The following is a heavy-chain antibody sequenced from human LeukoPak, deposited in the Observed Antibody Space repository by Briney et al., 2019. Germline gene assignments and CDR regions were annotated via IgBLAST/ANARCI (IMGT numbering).Heavy chain of an antibody. CDR2: ISWNSGSI. CDR3: AKDNRRHYTSGPNPDPLH. J-gene: IGHJ4*02. V-gene: IGHV3-9*01. Sequence: GGSLRLSCAGSGFIFNNYAMHWVRQPPGKGLEWVSGISWNSGSIDYADSVKGRFTISRDNAKNSLYLQMNSLRVEDTAFYYCAKDNRRHYTSGPNPDPLHWGQGALVTVSS. D-gene: IGHD6-19*01. CDR1: GFIFNNYA.